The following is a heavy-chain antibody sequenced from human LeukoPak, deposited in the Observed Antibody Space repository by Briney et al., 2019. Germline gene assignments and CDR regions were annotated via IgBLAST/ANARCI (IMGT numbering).Heavy chain of an antibody. J-gene: IGHJ4*02. CDR3: ARQSGTYWGLDY. D-gene: IGHD1-26*01. Sequence: ASVTVSCKASGYTFTDYYIHWVRQAPGHGLEWLGWMNVKTGATSSAQRFPGRFTMTRDTSIGTATMEFSSLTSDDTAVYYCARQSGTYWGLDYWGQGTLVTVSS. CDR1: GYTFTDYY. V-gene: IGHV1-2*02. CDR2: MNVKTGAT.